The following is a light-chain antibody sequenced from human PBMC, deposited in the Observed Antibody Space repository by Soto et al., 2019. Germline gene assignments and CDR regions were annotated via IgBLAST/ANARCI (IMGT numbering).Light chain of an antibody. J-gene: IGLJ3*02. Sequence: QAVVTQEPSLTVSPGGTATLTCASSTGAVTSGYYPNWFQQKAGQAPMVLIYSTSNKHSWTPARFSGSLLGGKAALTLSGVQPEDEAEYYCLLFYGDAWVFGGGTQLTVL. CDR1: TGAVTSGYY. CDR3: LLFYGDAWV. V-gene: IGLV7-43*01. CDR2: STS.